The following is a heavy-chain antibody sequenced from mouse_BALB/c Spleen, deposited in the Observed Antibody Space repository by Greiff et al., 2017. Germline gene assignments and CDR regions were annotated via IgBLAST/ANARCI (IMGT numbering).Heavy chain of an antibody. CDR2: IDPANGNT. Sequence: EVKLVESGAELVKPGASVKLSCTASGFNIKDTYMHWVKQRPEQGLEWIGRIDPANGNTKYDPKFQGKATITADTSSNTAYLQLSSLTSEDTAVYYCARSTMITPYWYFDVWGAGTTVTVSS. CDR3: ARSTMITPYWYFDV. V-gene: IGHV14-3*02. D-gene: IGHD2-4*01. CDR1: GFNIKDTY. J-gene: IGHJ1*01.